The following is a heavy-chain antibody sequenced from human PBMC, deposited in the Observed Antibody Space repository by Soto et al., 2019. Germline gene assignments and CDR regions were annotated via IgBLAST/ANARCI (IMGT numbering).Heavy chain of an antibody. CDR3: ARGANYYDSSGYYGDAFDI. CDR2: ISYDGSSK. Sequence: GGSLRLSCAASGFTFSSYGMYWVRQAPGKGLEWVAVISYDGSSKYYADSVKGRFTISRDNSKNTLYLQMNSLRAEDTAVYYCARGANYYDSSGYYGDAFDIWGQGTMVTVSS. D-gene: IGHD3-22*01. V-gene: IGHV3-30*03. CDR1: GFTFSSYG. J-gene: IGHJ3*02.